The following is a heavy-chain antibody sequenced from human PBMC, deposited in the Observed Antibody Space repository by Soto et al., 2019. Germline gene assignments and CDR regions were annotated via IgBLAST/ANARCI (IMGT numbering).Heavy chain of an antibody. CDR1: GFTFSSYA. D-gene: IGHD3-9*01. J-gene: IGHJ4*02. V-gene: IGHV3-23*01. CDR2: ISGSGGST. CDR3: AKPDSLSSRYGLKVAFDY. Sequence: PGGSLRLSCAASGFTFSSYAMSWVRQAPGKGLEWVSAISGSGGSTYYAASVKGRFTISRDNSKNTLYLQMNSLRAEDTAVYYYAKPDSLSSRYGLKVAFDYWGQGTLVTVSS.